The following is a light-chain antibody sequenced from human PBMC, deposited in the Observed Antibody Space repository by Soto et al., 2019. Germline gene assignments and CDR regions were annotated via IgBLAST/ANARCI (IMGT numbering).Light chain of an antibody. CDR2: DAP. J-gene: IGKJ4*01. CDR1: QSISSW. CDR3: QQYNSYPLT. V-gene: IGKV1-5*01. Sequence: DIQMTQSPSTLSASVGDRVTITCRASQSISSWLAWYQQKPGKAPKRLIYDAPSLESGVPSRFSGSGSGTEFTLTISSLQPDDFATYYCQQYNSYPLTFGGGTKLDIK.